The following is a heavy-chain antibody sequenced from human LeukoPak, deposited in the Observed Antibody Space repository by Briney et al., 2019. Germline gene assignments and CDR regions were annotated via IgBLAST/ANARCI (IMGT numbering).Heavy chain of an antibody. CDR2: INHSGST. D-gene: IGHD6-25*01. CDR3: ARGGYFDL. J-gene: IGHJ2*01. CDR1: GGSISSSSYY. Sequence: PSETLSLTCTVSGGSISSSSYYWGWIRQPPGRGLEWIAEINHSGSTNYNPSLKSRVTISVDTSKNQFSLKLSSVTAADTAVYYCARGGYFDLWGRGTLVTVSS. V-gene: IGHV4-39*07.